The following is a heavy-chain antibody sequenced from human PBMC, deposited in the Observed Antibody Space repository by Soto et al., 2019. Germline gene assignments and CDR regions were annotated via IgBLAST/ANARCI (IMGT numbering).Heavy chain of an antibody. V-gene: IGHV4-31*03. D-gene: IGHD2-21*02. Sequence: QVQLQESGPGLVKPSQTLSLTCTVSGGSISSGGYYWSWIRQHPGKGLEWIGYIYYSGSTYHNPSLHIRVTISVDTSKNQFSLKLSSVTAADTAVYYCARVKGDRNYPWYFDLWGRGTLVTVSS. CDR1: GGSISSGGYY. CDR3: ARVKGDRNYPWYFDL. CDR2: IYYSGST. J-gene: IGHJ2*01.